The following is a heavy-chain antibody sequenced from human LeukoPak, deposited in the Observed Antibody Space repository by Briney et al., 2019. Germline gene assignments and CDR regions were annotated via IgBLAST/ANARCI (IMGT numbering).Heavy chain of an antibody. J-gene: IGHJ6*02. CDR1: GYSISSSNW. D-gene: IGHD2-2*02. CDR3: ARTMSSSHTVYGMDV. CDR2: IYYSGSI. Sequence: SETLSLTCAVSGYSISSSNWWGWIRQPPGKGLEWIGYIYYSGSIYYNPSLKSRVTMSVDTSKNQFSLKLSSVTAVDAAVYYCARTMSSSHTVYGMDVWGQGTTVTVSS. V-gene: IGHV4-28*05.